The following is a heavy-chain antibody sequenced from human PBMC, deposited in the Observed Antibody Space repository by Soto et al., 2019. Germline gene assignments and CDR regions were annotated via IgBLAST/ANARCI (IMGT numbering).Heavy chain of an antibody. Sequence: GASVKVTCKDSGYTLTSNARQWVRQAPGQRLEWMGWINAGNGNTKYSQKFQGRVTITRDTSASTAYMELSSLRSEDTAVYYCARDLGGWPDYWGQGTLVTVPQ. CDR3: ARDLGGWPDY. CDR2: INAGNGNT. J-gene: IGHJ4*02. CDR1: GYTLTSNA. V-gene: IGHV1-3*01. D-gene: IGHD2-15*01.